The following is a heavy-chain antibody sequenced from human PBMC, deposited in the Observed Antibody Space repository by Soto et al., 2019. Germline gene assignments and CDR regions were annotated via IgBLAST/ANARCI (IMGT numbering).Heavy chain of an antibody. D-gene: IGHD3-3*01. CDR2: ISAYNGNT. CDR3: ARDLRKTTIFGVAPYNWFDP. J-gene: IGHJ5*02. Sequence: ASVKVSCKASGYTLTSYGISWVRQAPGQGLEWMGWISAYNGNTNYAQKLQGRVTMTTDTSTSTAYMELRSLRSGDTAVYYCARDLRKTTIFGVAPYNWFDPWGQGTLVTVSS. V-gene: IGHV1-18*01. CDR1: GYTLTSYG.